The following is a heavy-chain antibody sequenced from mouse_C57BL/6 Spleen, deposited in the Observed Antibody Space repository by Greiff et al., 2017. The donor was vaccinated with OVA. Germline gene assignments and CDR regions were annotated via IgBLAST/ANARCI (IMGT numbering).Heavy chain of an antibody. CDR1: GFTFSSYA. CDR3: ARDYYGSSYPYY. D-gene: IGHD1-1*01. V-gene: IGHV5-4*01. J-gene: IGHJ2*01. CDR2: ISDGGSYT. Sequence: EVKVVESGGGLVKPGGSLKLSCAASGFTFSSYAMSWVRQTPEKRLEWVATISDGGSYTYYPDNVKGRFTISRDNAKNNLYLQMSHLKSEDTAMYYCARDYYGSSYPYYWGQGTTLTVSS.